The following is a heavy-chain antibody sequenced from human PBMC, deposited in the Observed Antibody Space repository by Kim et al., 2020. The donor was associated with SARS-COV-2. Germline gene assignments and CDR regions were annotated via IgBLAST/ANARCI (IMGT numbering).Heavy chain of an antibody. D-gene: IGHD3-10*01. V-gene: IGHV4-31*03. CDR1: GGSISSGGYY. Sequence: SETLSLTCTVSGGSISSGGYYWSWIRQHPGKGLEWIGYIYYSGSTYYNPSLKSRVTISVDTSKNQFSLKLSSVTAADTAVYYCATQRPAMVRGVIIDAFDIWGQGTMVTVSS. J-gene: IGHJ3*02. CDR3: ATQRPAMVRGVIIDAFDI. CDR2: IYYSGST.